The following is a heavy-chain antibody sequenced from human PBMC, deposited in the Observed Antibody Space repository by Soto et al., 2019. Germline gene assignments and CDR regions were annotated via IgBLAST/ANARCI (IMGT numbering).Heavy chain of an antibody. J-gene: IGHJ6*02. D-gene: IGHD6-6*01. CDR1: GFTFRDYY. CDR3: ARNTVSAARADYYGLDV. CDR2: ISSSGATL. V-gene: IGHV3-11*01. Sequence: GGSLRLSCAGSGFTFRDYYMSWVRLAPGQGLEWVSYISSSGATLYYADSVKGRFTISRNNAKNSLYLQMNSLRADDTAVYYCARNTVSAARADYYGLDVWGQGTTVTVSS.